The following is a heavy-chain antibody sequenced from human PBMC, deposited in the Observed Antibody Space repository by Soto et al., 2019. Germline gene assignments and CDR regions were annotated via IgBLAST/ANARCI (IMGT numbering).Heavy chain of an antibody. J-gene: IGHJ6*03. CDR3: ARKYLGAARQSYTYYYMDV. CDR2: INHSGST. Sequence: SETLSLTCAVYGGSFSGYYWSWIRQPPGKGLEWIGEINHSGSTNYNPSLKSRVTISVDTSKNQFSLKLSSVTAADTAVYYCARKYLGAARQSYTYYYMDVWGKGTTVTVSS. CDR1: GGSFSGYY. V-gene: IGHV4-34*01. D-gene: IGHD6-6*01.